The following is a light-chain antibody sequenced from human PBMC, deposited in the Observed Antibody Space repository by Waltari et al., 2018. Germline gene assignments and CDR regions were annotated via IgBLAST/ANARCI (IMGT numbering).Light chain of an antibody. CDR2: GAS. CDR3: QQYNNWPPNT. J-gene: IGKJ3*01. V-gene: IGKV3-15*01. Sequence: EIVMTQSPVTLSVSPGERATLSCRASQTFSNNLAWYQQKPGQAPRLLIYGASTGASGIPARFSGSGSGTEFTLTISSLQSEDFAVYFCQQYNNWPPNTFGPGTKVDFK. CDR1: QTFSNN.